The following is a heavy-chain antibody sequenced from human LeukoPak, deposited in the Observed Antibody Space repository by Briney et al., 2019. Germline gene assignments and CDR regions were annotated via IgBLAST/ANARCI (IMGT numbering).Heavy chain of an antibody. CDR3: ARIGWNYYFDY. Sequence: ASVKVSCKASGYTFTTYAIHWVRQAPGQRLEWMAWINAANGNTKYSQNFQGRITISRDTSESTTYMVLSSLRSEDTAVYYCARIGWNYYFDYWGQGTLVTVSS. J-gene: IGHJ4*02. V-gene: IGHV1-3*01. CDR1: GYTFTTYA. CDR2: INAANGNT. D-gene: IGHD1-1*01.